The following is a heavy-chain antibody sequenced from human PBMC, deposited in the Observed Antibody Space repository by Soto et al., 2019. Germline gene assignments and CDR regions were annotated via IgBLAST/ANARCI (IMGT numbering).Heavy chain of an antibody. CDR1: GFPFWHYG. CDR2: IWSDGKKE. Sequence: QVQLVESGGGVVQPGRSLRLSCVGSGFPFWHYGMHWVRQAPGKGLEWVAVIWSDGKKESYADFVKGRFAISRDNFKDTLYLQMTSLRAEDTAVYYCARDRDGGWVHMDVWGQGTTVTVSS. CDR3: ARDRDGGWVHMDV. D-gene: IGHD6-19*01. J-gene: IGHJ6*02. V-gene: IGHV3-33*01.